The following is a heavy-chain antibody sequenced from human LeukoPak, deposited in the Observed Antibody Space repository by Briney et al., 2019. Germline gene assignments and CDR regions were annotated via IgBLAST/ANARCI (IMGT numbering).Heavy chain of an antibody. CDR3: ARVVVNPYYYYGMDV. J-gene: IGHJ6*02. CDR2: ISSSSSYI. V-gene: IGHV3-21*01. D-gene: IGHD3-22*01. CDR1: GFTFSSYS. Sequence: GGSLRLSCAASGFTFSSYSMNWVRQAPGKGLEWVSSISSSSSYIYYADSVKGRFTISRDNAKNSLYLQMNSLRAEDTAVYYCARVVVNPYYYYGMDVWGQGTTVTVSS.